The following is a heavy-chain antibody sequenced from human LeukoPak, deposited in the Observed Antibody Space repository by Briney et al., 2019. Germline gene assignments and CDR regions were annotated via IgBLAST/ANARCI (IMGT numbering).Heavy chain of an antibody. D-gene: IGHD2-15*01. Sequence: GGSLRLSCAASGFTFRTYAMSWVRLAPGKGLEWVSAISGGGGSTYYADSVKGRFTISRDNSKNTLFLQMNSLRAEDTAVYYCAKDRYCGGGTCYWSYFDYWGQGTLVTVSS. CDR1: GFTFRTYA. CDR3: AKDRYCGGGTCYWSYFDY. V-gene: IGHV3-23*01. J-gene: IGHJ4*02. CDR2: ISGGGGST.